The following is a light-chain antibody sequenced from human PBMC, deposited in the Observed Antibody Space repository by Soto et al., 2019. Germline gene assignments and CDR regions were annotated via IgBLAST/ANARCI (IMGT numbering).Light chain of an antibody. CDR3: SSFAGSNIV. CDR2: EVS. Sequence: QSALTQPPSASGSPGQSVTISCTGTSSDVGGYDFVSWYQQHPGKAPKLMIYEVSEWPSGVPDRFSGSKSGNTASLTVSGLQTEDEADYYCSSFAGSNIVFGTGTKLTVL. J-gene: IGLJ1*01. V-gene: IGLV2-8*01. CDR1: SSDVGGYDF.